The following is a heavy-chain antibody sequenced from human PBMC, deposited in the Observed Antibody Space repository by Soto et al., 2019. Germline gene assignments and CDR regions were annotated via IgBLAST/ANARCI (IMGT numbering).Heavy chain of an antibody. V-gene: IGHV4-59*01. Sequence: SETLSLTCTVSGGSISSYYWSWIRQPPGKGLEWIGYIYYSGSTNYNPSLKSRVTISVDTSKNQFSLKLSSVTAADTAVYYCARSHSQWLVTPDYWGQGTLVTVSS. CDR2: IYYSGST. J-gene: IGHJ4*02. CDR1: GGSISSYY. D-gene: IGHD6-19*01. CDR3: ARSHSQWLVTPDY.